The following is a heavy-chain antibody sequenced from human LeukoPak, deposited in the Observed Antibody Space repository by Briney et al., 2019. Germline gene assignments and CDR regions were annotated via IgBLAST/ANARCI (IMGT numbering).Heavy chain of an antibody. V-gene: IGHV3-53*01. Sequence: GGSLRLSCAASGFTVSSNYMSWVRQAPGKGLEWVSVIYSGGSTYYADSVKGRFTIPRDNSKNTLYLQMNSLRAEDTAVYYCARGIAAAGTWEYYFDYWGQGTLVTVSS. D-gene: IGHD6-13*01. CDR3: ARGIAAAGTWEYYFDY. J-gene: IGHJ4*02. CDR2: IYSGGST. CDR1: GFTVSSNY.